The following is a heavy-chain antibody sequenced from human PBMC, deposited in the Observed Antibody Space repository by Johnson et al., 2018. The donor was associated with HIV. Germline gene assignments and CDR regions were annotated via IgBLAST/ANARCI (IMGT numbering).Heavy chain of an antibody. CDR2: ISYDGCNK. J-gene: IGHJ3*02. Sequence: QEQLVESGGGVVQPGRSLRLSCAASGFTFSSYAMLWVRQAPGKGLQRVAVISYDGCNKYYADSVRGRFTISRDNSKNTLSLQMNSLRAEDTAVYYCAKSDCSGGSCYSVWRHAFDIWGQGTMVTVSS. CDR3: AKSDCSGGSCYSVWRHAFDI. D-gene: IGHD2-15*01. CDR1: GFTFSSYA. V-gene: IGHV3-30-3*02.